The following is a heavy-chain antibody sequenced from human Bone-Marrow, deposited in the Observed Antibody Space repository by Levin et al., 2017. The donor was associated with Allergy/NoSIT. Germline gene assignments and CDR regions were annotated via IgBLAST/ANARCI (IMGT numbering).Heavy chain of an antibody. J-gene: IGHJ4*02. CDR3: ARHGVGTTVTNDY. Sequence: GGSLRLSCKGSGYNFTAYWISWVRQMPGKGLEWMGRIDPSDSYVSYSPSFQGHVTISGDKSLTTVYLHWSSLTSSDTAMYYCARHGVGTTVTNDYWGQGALVTVSS. CDR2: IDPSDSYV. CDR1: GYNFTAYW. V-gene: IGHV5-10-1*01. D-gene: IGHD4-17*01.